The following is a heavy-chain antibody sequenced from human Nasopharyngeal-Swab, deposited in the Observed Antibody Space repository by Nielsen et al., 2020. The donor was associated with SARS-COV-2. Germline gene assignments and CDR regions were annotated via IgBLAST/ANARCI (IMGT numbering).Heavy chain of an antibody. CDR3: ARDSGHYDILTGYHYYYMDV. CDR2: IWYDGSNK. J-gene: IGHJ6*03. CDR1: GFTFSSYG. Sequence: GESLKISCAASGFTFSSYGMHWVRQAPGKGLEWVAVIWYDGSNKYYADSVKGRFTISRDNSKNTLYLQMNSLRAEDTAAYYCARDSGHYDILTGYHYYYMDVWGKGTTVTVSS. D-gene: IGHD3-9*01. V-gene: IGHV3-33*08.